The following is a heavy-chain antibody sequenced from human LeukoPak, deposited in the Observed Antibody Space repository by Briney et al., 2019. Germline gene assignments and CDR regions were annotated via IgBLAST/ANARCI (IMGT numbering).Heavy chain of an antibody. CDR3: AKERVPDY. J-gene: IGHJ4*02. CDR2: ISYDGSNK. V-gene: IGHV3-30-3*01. CDR1: GFTFSSYA. Sequence: GRSLRLSCAASGFTFSSYAMHWVRQAPGKGLEWVAVISYDGSNKYYADSVKGRFTISRDNSKNTLYLQMNSLRAEDTAVYYCAKERVPDYWGQGTLVTVSS. D-gene: IGHD4/OR15-4a*01.